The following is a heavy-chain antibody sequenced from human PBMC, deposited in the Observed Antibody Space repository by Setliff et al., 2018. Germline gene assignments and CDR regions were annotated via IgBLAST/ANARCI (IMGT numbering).Heavy chain of an antibody. CDR2: INHSGST. CDR3: ARDWGSSGWYFDY. CDR1: GYSITTGHY. D-gene: IGHD6-19*01. Sequence: PSETLSLTCSVSGYSITTGHYWGWIRQSPGRGLEWIGEINHSGSTNYNPSLKSRVTISVDTSKNQFSLKLSSVTAADTAVYYCARDWGSSGWYFDYWGQGTLVTVSS. V-gene: IGHV4-38-2*02. J-gene: IGHJ4*02.